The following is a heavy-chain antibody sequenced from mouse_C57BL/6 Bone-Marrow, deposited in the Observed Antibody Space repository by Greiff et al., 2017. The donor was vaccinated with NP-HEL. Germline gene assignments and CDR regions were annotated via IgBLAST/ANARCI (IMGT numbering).Heavy chain of an antibody. CDR3: ARHPTVVADYFDY. V-gene: IGHV5-6*01. CDR1: GFTFSSYG. J-gene: IGHJ2*01. Sequence: EVQRVESGGDLVKPGGSLKLSCAASGFTFSSYGMSWVRQTPDKRLEWVATISSGGSYTYYPDSVKGRFTISRDNAKNTLYLQMSSLKSEDTAMYYCARHPTVVADYFDYWGQGTTLTVSS. D-gene: IGHD1-1*01. CDR2: ISSGGSYT.